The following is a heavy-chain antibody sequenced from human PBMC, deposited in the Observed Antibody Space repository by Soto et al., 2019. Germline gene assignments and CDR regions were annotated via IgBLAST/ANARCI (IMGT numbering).Heavy chain of an antibody. CDR2: IRSKAYGGTT. J-gene: IGHJ6*02. Sequence: GGSLRLSCTASGFTFGDYAMSWVRQAPGKGLEWVGFIRSKAYGGTTEYAASVKGRFTISRDDSKSIAYLQMNSLKTEDTAVYYCTRDLGLQYHYYGMEVWGPGTTVTVSS. D-gene: IGHD4-4*01. CDR1: GFTFGDYA. CDR3: TRDLGLQYHYYGMEV. V-gene: IGHV3-49*04.